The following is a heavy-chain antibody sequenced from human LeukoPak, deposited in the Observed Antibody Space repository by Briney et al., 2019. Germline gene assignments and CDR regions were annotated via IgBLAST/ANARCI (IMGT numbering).Heavy chain of an antibody. D-gene: IGHD4-17*01. Sequence: SETLSLTCAVYGGSFSGYYWSWIRQPPGKGLEWIGEINHSGSTNYNPSLKSRVTISVDRSKNQFSLKLSSVTAADTAVYYCASGTVTTILDYWGQGTLVTVSS. V-gene: IGHV4-34*01. CDR2: INHSGST. J-gene: IGHJ4*02. CDR3: ASGTVTTILDY. CDR1: GGSFSGYY.